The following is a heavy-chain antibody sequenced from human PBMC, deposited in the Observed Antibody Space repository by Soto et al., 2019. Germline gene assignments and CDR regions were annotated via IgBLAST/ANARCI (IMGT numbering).Heavy chain of an antibody. Sequence: EVQLLESGGGLVQPGGSLRLSCAASGVTFSSYAMSWVRQAPGKGLAWVSAISGSGGSTYYADSVKGRFTISRDNSKNPLYLQMNSLRAEDQAVYYCAKGVSGRWLPIDYCCQGTLVTVSS. J-gene: IGHJ4*02. D-gene: IGHD6-19*01. V-gene: IGHV3-23*01. CDR3: AKGVSGRWLPIDY. CDR2: ISGSGGST. CDR1: GVTFSSYA.